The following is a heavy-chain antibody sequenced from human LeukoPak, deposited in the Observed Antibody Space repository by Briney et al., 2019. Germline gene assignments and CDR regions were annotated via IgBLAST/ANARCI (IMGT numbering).Heavy chain of an antibody. Sequence: GESLKISCKGSGYSFTSDWIGWVRQMPGKGLEWMGIIYPGDSDTGYSPCFQGQVTISADKSISTAYLQWSSLKASDTAMYYCARLVSSSWSWVDAFDIWGQGTMVTVSS. CDR3: ARLVSSSWSWVDAFDI. J-gene: IGHJ3*02. CDR1: GYSFTSDW. D-gene: IGHD6-13*01. V-gene: IGHV5-51*01. CDR2: IYPGDSDT.